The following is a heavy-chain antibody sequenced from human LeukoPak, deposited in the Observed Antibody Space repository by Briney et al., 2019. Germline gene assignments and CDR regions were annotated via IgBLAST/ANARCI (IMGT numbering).Heavy chain of an antibody. D-gene: IGHD3-3*01. CDR2: IWYDGSNK. Sequence: PGGSLRLSCAASGFTFNSYGMHWVRQAPGKGLEWVALIWYDGSNKYYADSVKGRFTISRDNSNNTLYLQMNSLRADDTAVYYCARELERFLEWLLDPYYYYGMDVWGQETTVTVSS. CDR3: ARELERFLEWLLDPYYYYGMDV. J-gene: IGHJ6*02. V-gene: IGHV3-33*01. CDR1: GFTFNSYG.